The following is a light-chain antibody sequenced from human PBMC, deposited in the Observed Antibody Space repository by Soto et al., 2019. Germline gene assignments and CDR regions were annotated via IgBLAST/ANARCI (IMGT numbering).Light chain of an antibody. V-gene: IGKV3-20*01. CDR1: QSVSSSY. CDR3: QQYGSSPWT. J-gene: IGKJ1*01. CDR2: GAS. Sequence: EIVMTQSPATLSVSPGERSTVSCRASQSVSSSYLAWYQQKPGQAPRLLIYGASSRATGIPDRFSGSGSGTDFTLTISRLEPEDFAVYYCQQYGSSPWTFGQGTKV.